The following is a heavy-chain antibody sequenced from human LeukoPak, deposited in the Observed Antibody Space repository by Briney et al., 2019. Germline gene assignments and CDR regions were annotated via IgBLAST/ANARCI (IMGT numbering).Heavy chain of an antibody. Sequence: GGSLRLSCAASGFTFSNYWIHWVRQAPGKGLVWVSRINTDGSSTSYADSVKGRFTISRDNAKNTLYLQMNSLRPEDTAVYYCARFGYNDFDYWGQGTLVTVS. CDR2: INTDGSST. D-gene: IGHD5-24*01. CDR3: ARFGYNDFDY. J-gene: IGHJ4*02. V-gene: IGHV3-74*01. CDR1: GFTFSNYW.